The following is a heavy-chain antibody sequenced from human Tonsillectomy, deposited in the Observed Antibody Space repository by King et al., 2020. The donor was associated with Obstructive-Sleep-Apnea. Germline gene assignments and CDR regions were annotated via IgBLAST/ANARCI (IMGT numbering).Heavy chain of an antibody. V-gene: IGHV3-30-3*01. CDR1: GFTFSSYA. CDR2: ISYDGSNK. Sequence: VQLVESGGGVVQPGRSLRLSCAASGFTFSSYAMHWVRQAPGKGLEWVAVISYDGSNKYYADSVKGRFTISRDNSKNTLYLQMNSLRAEDTAVYYCARDSGDWGAADYRYFDLWGRGTLVTVSS. J-gene: IGHJ2*01. D-gene: IGHD7-27*01. CDR3: ARDSGDWGAADYRYFDL.